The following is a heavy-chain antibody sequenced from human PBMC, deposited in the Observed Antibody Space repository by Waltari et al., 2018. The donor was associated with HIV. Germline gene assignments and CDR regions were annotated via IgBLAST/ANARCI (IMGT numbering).Heavy chain of an antibody. Sequence: EVQLVGSGGGLVQPGGSLRLSCSAPGFTFSSSGRHWVRQAPGKGLVWVSGINRDGITIRYAGSVKGLFTISRDNAKNTLYLQMNSLRAEDTALYYCARGQYYSMDVWGQGTTVTVSS. V-gene: IGHV3-74*01. J-gene: IGHJ6*02. CDR1: GFTFSSSG. D-gene: IGHD3-10*01. CDR2: INRDGITI. CDR3: ARGQYYSMDV.